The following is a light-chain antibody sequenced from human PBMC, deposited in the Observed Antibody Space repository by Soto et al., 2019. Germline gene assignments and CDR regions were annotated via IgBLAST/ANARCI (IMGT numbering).Light chain of an antibody. CDR1: SSDVGGYNY. J-gene: IGLJ1*01. CDR2: AVT. V-gene: IGLV2-14*01. Sequence: QSALTQPASVSGSPGQSITISCTGTSSDVGGYNYVSWYQQHPGKAPKLMIYAVTDRPSGVSSRFSGSKSGNTASLTISGLQAEDEADYYCSSYTSSSPLFGTGTKVIVL. CDR3: SSYTSSSPL.